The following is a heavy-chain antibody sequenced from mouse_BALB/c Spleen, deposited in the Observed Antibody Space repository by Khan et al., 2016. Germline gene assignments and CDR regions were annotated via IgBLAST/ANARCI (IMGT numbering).Heavy chain of an antibody. Sequence: VQLQQSGAELVKPGASVKLSCTASGFNIKDTYMHWVKQRPEQGLEWIGRIDPANGNTKYDPKFQGKATITADTSYNTAYLQLSSLTSEDTAVYYCARGYYSSSRYAMVDWGQGTSVAVAS. V-gene: IGHV14-3*02. J-gene: IGHJ4*01. D-gene: IGHD1-1*01. CDR2: IDPANGNT. CDR1: GFNIKDTY. CDR3: ARGYYSSSRYAMVD.